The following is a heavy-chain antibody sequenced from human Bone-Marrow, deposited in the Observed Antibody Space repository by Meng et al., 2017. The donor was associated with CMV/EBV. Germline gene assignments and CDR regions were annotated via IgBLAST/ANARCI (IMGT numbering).Heavy chain of an antibody. CDR3: ARGSGDGMDV. V-gene: IGHV3-23*01. CDR1: GFTFSNSA. CDR2: ITGSGGST. Sequence: GESLKISCAASGFTFSNSAMSWVRQAPGKGLEWVSAITGSGGSTYYADSVKGRFTISRDNSKNTLYLQLNSLRAEDTAVYYCARGSGDGMDVWGQGTTVTVSS. J-gene: IGHJ6*02. D-gene: IGHD3-10*01.